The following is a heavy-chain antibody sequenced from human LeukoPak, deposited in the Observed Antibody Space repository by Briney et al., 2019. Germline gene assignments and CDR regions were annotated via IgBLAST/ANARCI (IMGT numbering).Heavy chain of an antibody. J-gene: IGHJ4*02. CDR3: ARARYCSGGSCYAEY. D-gene: IGHD2-15*01. Sequence: GESLKISCQGSGYSFTTYWIGWVRQLPGKGLEWMGIIYPGDSDTRYSPSFQGQVTISVDKSISTAYLQWSSLKAPDTAMYSCARARYCSGGSCYAEYWGQGTLVTVSS. CDR1: GYSFTTYW. CDR2: IYPGDSDT. V-gene: IGHV5-51*01.